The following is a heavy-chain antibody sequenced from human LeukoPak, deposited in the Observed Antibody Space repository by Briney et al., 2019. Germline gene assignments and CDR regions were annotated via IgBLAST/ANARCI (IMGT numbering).Heavy chain of an antibody. CDR1: GFTISSYW. CDR2: VKQDGSEE. V-gene: IGHV3-7*03. Sequence: GGSLRLSCVASGFTISSYWMHWVRQALGKGLESVANVKQDGSEEYYVDSVKGRFTISRDNAKNSLYLQMNSLRAEDTAVYYCARRYFDYWGQGILVTVSS. J-gene: IGHJ4*02. CDR3: ARRYFDY.